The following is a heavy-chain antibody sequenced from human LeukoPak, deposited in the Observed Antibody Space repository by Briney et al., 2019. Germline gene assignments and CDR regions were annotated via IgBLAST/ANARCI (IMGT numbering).Heavy chain of an antibody. J-gene: IGHJ4*02. V-gene: IGHV4-34*01. CDR2: INRSGST. CDR3: ARGTGYYDSSGYPARGGPDF. Sequence: SETLSLTCAVYGGSFSGYYWSWIRQPPGKGLEWIGEINRSGSTNYNPSLKSRVTISVDTSKNQFSLKLSSVTAADTAVYYCARGTGYYDSSGYPARGGPDFWGQGTLVTVSS. CDR1: GGSFSGYY. D-gene: IGHD3-22*01.